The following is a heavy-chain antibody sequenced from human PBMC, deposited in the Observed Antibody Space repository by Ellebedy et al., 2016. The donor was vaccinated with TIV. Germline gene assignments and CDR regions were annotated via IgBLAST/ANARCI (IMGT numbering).Heavy chain of an antibody. CDR3: ARVRYTSGWYAAFDI. D-gene: IGHD6-19*01. Sequence: SETLSLTCNVSGGSISSSPYYWGWIRQPPGKGLEWIGSIYCTGSTDYNPSLKSRVAISADTSKNQYYVRLSSVTAADTAVYHCARVRYTSGWYAAFDIWGQGTMVTVSS. CDR2: IYCTGST. V-gene: IGHV4-39*07. CDR1: GGSISSSPYY. J-gene: IGHJ3*02.